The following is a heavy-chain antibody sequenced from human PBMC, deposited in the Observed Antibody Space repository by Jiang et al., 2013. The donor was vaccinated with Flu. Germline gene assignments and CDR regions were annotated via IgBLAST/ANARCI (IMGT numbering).Heavy chain of an antibody. CDR3: ARGQPVTNFWSGFYYFGQ. J-gene: IGHJ4*02. CDR2: IDHTGRT. V-gene: IGHV4-34*01. Sequence: LLKPSETLSVTCALSSGSFTGYYWSWIRQSPGSGLEWIGEIDHTGRTDYNPSVKRRVTISLDRSRIQFSLRLSSVTAADTAVYYCARGQPVTNFWSGFYYFGQWGQGTPVTVSS. D-gene: IGHD3-3*01. CDR1: SGSFTGYY.